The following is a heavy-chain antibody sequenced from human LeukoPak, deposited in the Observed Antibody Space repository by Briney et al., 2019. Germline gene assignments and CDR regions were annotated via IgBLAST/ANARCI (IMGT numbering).Heavy chain of an antibody. CDR2: NSGNGGST. CDR3: AKGIEIWLSYFDH. V-gene: IGHV3-23*01. D-gene: IGHD5-18*01. J-gene: IGHJ4*02. Sequence: GGSLRLSCVASGFSFSSYVMNWVHQAAGAGLEWVSSNSGNGGSTYYADSVKGRFTISRDNSMNTLSLQMNSLRAEDTAVYYCAKGIEIWLSYFDHCGQGTLVTASS. CDR1: GFSFSSYV.